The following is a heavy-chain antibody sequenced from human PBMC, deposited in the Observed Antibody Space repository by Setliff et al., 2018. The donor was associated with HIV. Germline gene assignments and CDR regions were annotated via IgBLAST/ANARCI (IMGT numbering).Heavy chain of an antibody. Sequence: SETLSLTCTVSGGSMNIGKTFWGWIRQPPGKRLEWIGEIYHSGITNYNPSLKSRVTISVDKSKNQFSLKLSSVTAADTAVYYCASTTYYYDSSGYNSWPLFDYWGQGTLVTVSS. CDR2: IYHSGIT. CDR1: GGSMNIGKTF. CDR3: ASTTYYYDSSGYNSWPLFDY. D-gene: IGHD3-22*01. J-gene: IGHJ4*02. V-gene: IGHV4-39*07.